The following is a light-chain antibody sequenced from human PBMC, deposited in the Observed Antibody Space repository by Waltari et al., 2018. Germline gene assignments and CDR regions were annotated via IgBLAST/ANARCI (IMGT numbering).Light chain of an antibody. V-gene: IGKV3-11*01. CDR2: DAS. CDR3: QQRSDWLT. Sequence: EVVLTQSPAILSLSPGERPTLSCRASQSVRTFVAWYQQKPGQAPRLLIYDASNRPTGLPARFSGSGSGTDFTLTISSLEPEDFAVYYCQQRSDWLTFGGGTGVEIK. CDR1: QSVRTF. J-gene: IGKJ4*01.